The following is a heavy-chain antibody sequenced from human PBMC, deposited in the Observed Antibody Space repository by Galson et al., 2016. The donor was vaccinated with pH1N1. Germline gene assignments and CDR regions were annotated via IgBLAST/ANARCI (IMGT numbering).Heavy chain of an antibody. CDR1: GYPFSSHD. CDR2: MRPNTGQT. V-gene: IGHV1-8*03. J-gene: IGHJ5*02. D-gene: IGHD4-17*01. CDR3: GRVAHGDYVGWFDP. Sequence: SVKVSCKVSGYPFSSHDINWVRQAPGQGLEWMGWMRPNTGQTGSAQKFQGRVTITGGTSTSTAYMELSSLRFDDTAVYYCGRVAHGDYVGWFDPWGQGTLVTVSS.